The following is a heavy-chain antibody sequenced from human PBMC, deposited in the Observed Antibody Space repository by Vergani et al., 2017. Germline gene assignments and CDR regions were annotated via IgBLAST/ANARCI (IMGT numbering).Heavy chain of an antibody. CDR3: AKENGDSFFDY. CDR1: GGSLSGYY. CDR2: ISESGDNT. Sequence: VQLQQWGPGLLKPSETLSLTCAVYGGSLSGYYWSWIRLAPGKGLEWVSAISESGDNTYYPDSVRGRFTISRDNSKNTVYLQLNSLRAEDTAVYYCAKENGDSFFDYWGQGTLVTVSS. D-gene: IGHD4-17*01. V-gene: IGHV3-23*01. J-gene: IGHJ4*02.